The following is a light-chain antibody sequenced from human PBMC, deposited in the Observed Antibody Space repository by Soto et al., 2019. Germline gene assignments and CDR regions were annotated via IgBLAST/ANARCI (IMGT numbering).Light chain of an antibody. CDR1: QSVSSSY. Sequence: EIVLTQSPGTLSLSPGERATLSCRASQSVSSSYLAWYQQKPDQAPRLLIYGASSSDTGIPDRFSGSGSGTDFALTISSLEPEDFAVYYCQQYGSSPLSTFGQGTKLELK. J-gene: IGKJ2*01. V-gene: IGKV3-20*01. CDR3: QQYGSSPLST. CDR2: GAS.